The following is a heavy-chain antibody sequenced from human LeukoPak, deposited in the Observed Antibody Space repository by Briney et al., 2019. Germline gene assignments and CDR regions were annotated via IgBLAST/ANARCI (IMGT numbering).Heavy chain of an antibody. J-gene: IGHJ4*02. V-gene: IGHV3-53*01. Sequence: GGSLRLSCAVSGVTVSSNYMSWVRQAPGRGLEWVSVIYSAGSTYYADSVKGRFTIPRDNSKNTLYLQMNSLRAEDTAVYYCASRTHYDTDPSKEYWGQGTLVTVSS. CDR2: IYSAGST. CDR3: ASRTHYDTDPSKEY. CDR1: GVTVSSNY. D-gene: IGHD3-22*01.